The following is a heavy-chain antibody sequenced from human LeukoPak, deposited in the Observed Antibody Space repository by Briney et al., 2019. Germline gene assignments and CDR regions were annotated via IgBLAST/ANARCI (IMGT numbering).Heavy chain of an antibody. CDR3: AKEGSSSLYYFDY. D-gene: IGHD6-13*01. J-gene: IGHJ4*02. CDR2: IRYDGSNK. V-gene: IGHV3-30*02. Sequence: GGSLRLSCAASGFTFSSYGMHWVRQAPGKGLEWVAFIRYDGSNKYYADSVKGRFTISRDNSKNTLYLQMNSLRAEDTAVYYCAKEGSSSLYYFDYWGQGTLVTVSS. CDR1: GFTFSSYG.